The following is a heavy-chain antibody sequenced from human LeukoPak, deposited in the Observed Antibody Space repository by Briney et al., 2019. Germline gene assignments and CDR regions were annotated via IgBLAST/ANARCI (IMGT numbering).Heavy chain of an antibody. J-gene: IGHJ4*02. V-gene: IGHV3-53*04. Sequence: PGRSLRLSCAASGFTVSSNYMSWVRQAPGKGLEWGSVIYSGGSTYYADSVKGRFTISRHNSKNTLYLQMNSLRAEDTAVYYCASPENHYYDSSGYYFWGQGTLVTVSS. CDR2: IYSGGST. CDR3: ASPENHYYDSSGYYF. CDR1: GFTVSSNY. D-gene: IGHD3-22*01.